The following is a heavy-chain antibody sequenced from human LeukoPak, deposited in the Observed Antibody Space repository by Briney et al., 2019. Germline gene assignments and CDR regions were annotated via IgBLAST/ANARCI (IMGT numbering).Heavy chain of an antibody. CDR2: INYSGNT. V-gene: IGHV4-59*13. J-gene: IGHJ4*02. CDR3: ARGGGDITMIAVVLGNDCDY. D-gene: IGHD3-22*01. CDR1: GGSISSYY. Sequence: SETLSLTCTVSGGSISSYYWSWIRQPPGKGLEWIAYINYSGNTNYNPSLKSRLTISVDTSKNQFSLRMSSVTAADTAMYYCARGGGDITMIAVVLGNDCDYWGQGTLVTVSS.